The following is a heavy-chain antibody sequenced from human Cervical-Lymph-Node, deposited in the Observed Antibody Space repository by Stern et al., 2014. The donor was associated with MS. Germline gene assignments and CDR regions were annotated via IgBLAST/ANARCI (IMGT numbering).Heavy chain of an antibody. J-gene: IGHJ6*02. D-gene: IGHD2-2*01. Sequence: QMQLVQSGAEVRKPGASVRVSCKASGYEFTSFGVTWVRRAPGQGLEWMGWISGYNGHTEYAQKFQGRVIMTTDTSSTTASMELRSLRSGDTAVYYCARGPYCSSTACFTSDYHYYGMDVWGQGTTVTVSS. CDR2: ISGYNGHT. CDR1: GYEFTSFG. V-gene: IGHV1-18*01. CDR3: ARGPYCSSTACFTSDYHYYGMDV.